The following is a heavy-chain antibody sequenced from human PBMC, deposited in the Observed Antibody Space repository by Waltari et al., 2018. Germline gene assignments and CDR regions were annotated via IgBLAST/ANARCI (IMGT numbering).Heavy chain of an antibody. CDR2: IDTRGKT. V-gene: IGHV4-61*09. CDR3: ARVPSGDLVDS. J-gene: IGHJ4*02. D-gene: IGHD3-10*01. CDR1: GGSISRGSYY. Sequence: QVQLQESGPGLVKPSETLSLACSVSGGSISRGSYYWSWVRQPAGKGLEWIGYIDTRGKTNYNPSLMGRVTISVDTSKNQFSLKLSSVTAADTAVYYCARVPSGDLVDSWGQGTLVTVSS.